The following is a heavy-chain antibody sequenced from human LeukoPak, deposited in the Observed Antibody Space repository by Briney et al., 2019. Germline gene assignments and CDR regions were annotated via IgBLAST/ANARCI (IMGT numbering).Heavy chain of an antibody. CDR3: ARDNSVGDNAWWFDP. Sequence: ASVEVSCKASGYTFTSYYMHWVRQAPGQGLEWMGLINPTGGSTGYAQKFQGRVTMTRGMSTSTDYMELSSLRSEDTAIYYCARDNSVGDNAWWFDPWGQGTLVTVSS. CDR2: INPTGGST. J-gene: IGHJ5*02. CDR1: GYTFTSYY. D-gene: IGHD1-26*01. V-gene: IGHV1-46*01.